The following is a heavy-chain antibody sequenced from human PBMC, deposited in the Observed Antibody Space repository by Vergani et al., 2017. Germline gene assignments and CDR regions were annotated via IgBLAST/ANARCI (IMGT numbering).Heavy chain of an antibody. D-gene: IGHD2-15*01. J-gene: IGHJ6*02. Sequence: EVQLVQSGAEVKKPGESLKISCKGSGYSFTSYWISWVRQMPGKGLEWMGRIDPSDSYTNYSPSFQGHVTISADKSISPAYLQWSSLKASDTAMYYCAVGYCSGGSCHSRYYYGMDVWGQGTTVTVSS. V-gene: IGHV5-10-1*01. CDR2: IDPSDSYT. CDR1: GYSFTSYW. CDR3: AVGYCSGGSCHSRYYYGMDV.